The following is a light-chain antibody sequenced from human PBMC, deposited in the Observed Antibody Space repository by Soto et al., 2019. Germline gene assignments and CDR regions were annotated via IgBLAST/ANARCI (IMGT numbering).Light chain of an antibody. J-gene: IGKJ2*01. CDR1: QSVNTN. CDR3: QHYNTWPPYT. Sequence: EIVLTQSPATLSVSPGERATLSCRASQSVNTNLAWYQQKPGQAPRLLIYGATTRSSNTPARFSCSGSGTEFTLTISSLQSEDFAVYYCQHYNTWPPYTFGQGTRLEIK. CDR2: GAT. V-gene: IGKV3-15*01.